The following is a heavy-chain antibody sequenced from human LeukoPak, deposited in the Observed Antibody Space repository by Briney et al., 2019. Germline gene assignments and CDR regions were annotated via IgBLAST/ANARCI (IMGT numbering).Heavy chain of an antibody. CDR3: SRGHYGPDY. CDR1: GFPYGSAS. J-gene: IGHJ4*02. CDR2: IQRDGTSP. Sequence: GGSLRLSCTASGFPYGSASMHWVRQAPGKGLEWVSGIQRDGTSPTYADSVKGRFIISRDNAKGSVYLQMNILRAEDTAVYYCSRGHYGPDYWGQGTLVTVSS. D-gene: IGHD3-16*01. V-gene: IGHV3-74*01.